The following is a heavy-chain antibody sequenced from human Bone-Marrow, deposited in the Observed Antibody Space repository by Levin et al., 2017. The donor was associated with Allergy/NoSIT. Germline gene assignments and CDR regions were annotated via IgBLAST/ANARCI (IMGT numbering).Heavy chain of an antibody. Sequence: PGGSLRLSCTAYGITFSASGMHWVRQVPGKGLEWVAFIYSDGSQKYYADAVKGRFTISRDNTQNMVYLQMSGLRDDDTAVYFCARDRGLRDLDHWGQGTLVTVSP. CDR1: GITFSASG. CDR3: ARDRGLRDLDH. D-gene: IGHD3-10*01. CDR2: IYSDGSQK. J-gene: IGHJ4*02. V-gene: IGHV3-33*01.